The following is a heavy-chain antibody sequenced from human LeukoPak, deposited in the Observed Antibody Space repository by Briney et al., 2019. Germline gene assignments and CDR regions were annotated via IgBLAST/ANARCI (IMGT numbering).Heavy chain of an antibody. D-gene: IGHD6-19*01. CDR2: IYYSGST. CDR1: GDSISSYY. Sequence: SETLSLTCTVSGDSISSYYWSWIRQPPGKGLEWIGSIYYSGSTYYNPSLKSRVTISVDTSKNQFSLKLSSVTAADTAVYYCARQVQYSSGSNIDYWGQGTLVTVSS. CDR3: ARQVQYSSGSNIDY. J-gene: IGHJ4*02. V-gene: IGHV4-39*01.